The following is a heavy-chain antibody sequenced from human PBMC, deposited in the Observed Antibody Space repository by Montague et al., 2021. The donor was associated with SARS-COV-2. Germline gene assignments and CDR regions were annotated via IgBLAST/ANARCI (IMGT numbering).Heavy chain of an antibody. Sequence: SETLSLTCTVSGGSITSYYWSWIRQPARKGLECIGLIYTSGSTNYNPSLKSRVTISVDTSKNQLSLKVISATAADTAVYYCARIGYESVGYYYIYPDWGQGTLVTVSS. CDR3: ARIGYESVGYYYIYPD. CDR2: IYTSGST. D-gene: IGHD3-22*01. J-gene: IGHJ1*01. CDR1: GGSITSYY. V-gene: IGHV4-4*07.